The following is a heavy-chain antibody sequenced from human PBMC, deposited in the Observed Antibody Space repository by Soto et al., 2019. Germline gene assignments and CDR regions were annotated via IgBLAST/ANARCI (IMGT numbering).Heavy chain of an antibody. Sequence: PGGFLRLSCAASGFTFSSYGMHWVRQAPGKGLEWVAVISYDGSNKYYADSVKGRFTISRDNSKNTLYLQMNSLRAEDTAVYYCAKDLLGTNSDYWGQGTLVTVSS. V-gene: IGHV3-30*18. CDR1: GFTFSSYG. J-gene: IGHJ4*02. CDR2: ISYDGSNK. CDR3: AKDLLGTNSDY.